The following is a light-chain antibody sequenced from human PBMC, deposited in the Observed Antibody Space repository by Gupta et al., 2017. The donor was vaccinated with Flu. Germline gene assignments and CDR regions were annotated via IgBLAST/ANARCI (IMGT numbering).Light chain of an antibody. CDR2: LGS. J-gene: IGKJ3*01. Sequence: DIVMTQSPLSLPVTTGEPASISCRSSQSLLHRNGYHYLDWYLQKPGQSPQLLIYLGSNRASGVPDRFSGSGSGTDFTLKSSRVEAEDVGVYYCMQALQTPFTFGPGTKVDIK. V-gene: IGKV2-28*01. CDR1: QSLLHRNGYHY. CDR3: MQALQTPFT.